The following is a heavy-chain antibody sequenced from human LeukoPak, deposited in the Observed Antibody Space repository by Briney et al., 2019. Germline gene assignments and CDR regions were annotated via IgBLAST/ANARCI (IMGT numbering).Heavy chain of an antibody. Sequence: SETLSLTCTVSSDSTSTSYYFWGWIRQPPGKGLEWIGSIYYSGITYYNPSLKSRVAISVDTSKNQFSLKLSSVAAADTAVYYCARGYGIRGLDYWGQGTLVTVSS. CDR3: ARGYGIRGLDY. J-gene: IGHJ4*02. CDR2: IYYSGIT. CDR1: SDSTSTSYYF. V-gene: IGHV4-39*07. D-gene: IGHD3-16*01.